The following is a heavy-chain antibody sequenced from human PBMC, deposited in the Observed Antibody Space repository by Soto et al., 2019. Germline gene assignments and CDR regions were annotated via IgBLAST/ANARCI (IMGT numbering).Heavy chain of an antibody. CDR2: ISYTGTT. Sequence: SETLSLTCSVSFASFSSNSYHWGWIRQPPGKGLEWIGSISYTGTTYHSPSLKSRVTISADTSKKQFSLKLDSATAADTAVYYCARLVVVAPVANVWGQGTLVTVSS. D-gene: IGHD2-15*01. J-gene: IGHJ4*02. CDR3: ARLVVVAPVANV. CDR1: FASFSSNSYH. V-gene: IGHV4-39*01.